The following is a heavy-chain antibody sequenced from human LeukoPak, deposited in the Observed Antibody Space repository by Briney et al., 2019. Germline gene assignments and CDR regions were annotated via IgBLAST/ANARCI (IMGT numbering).Heavy chain of an antibody. J-gene: IGHJ6*03. CDR2: INPSGGST. V-gene: IGHV1-46*01. CDR1: GYTFTSYY. D-gene: IGHD3-9*01. Sequence: GASVKVSCKASGYTFTSYYMHWVRQAPGQGLEWMGIINPSGGSTSYAQKFQGRVTMTRDMSTSTVYMELSSLRSEDTAVYYCARSTANYDILTGYSHYYYMDVWGKGTTVTVSS. CDR3: ARSTANYDILTGYSHYYYMDV.